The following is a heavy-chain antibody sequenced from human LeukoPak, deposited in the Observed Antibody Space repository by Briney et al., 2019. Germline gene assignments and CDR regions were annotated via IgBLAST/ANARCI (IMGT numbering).Heavy chain of an antibody. Sequence: SETLSLTCAVYGGSFSGYYWSWIRQPPGKGLEWIGEINHSGSTNYNPSPKSRVTISVDTSKNQFSLKLSSVTAADTAVYYCARAPWSGYYVDYWGQGTLVTVSS. CDR2: INHSGST. J-gene: IGHJ4*02. V-gene: IGHV4-34*01. CDR1: GGSFSGYY. D-gene: IGHD3-3*01. CDR3: ARAPWSGYYVDY.